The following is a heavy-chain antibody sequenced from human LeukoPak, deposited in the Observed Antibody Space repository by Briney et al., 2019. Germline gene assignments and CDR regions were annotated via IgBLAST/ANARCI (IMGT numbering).Heavy chain of an antibody. Sequence: GEFLRLSCAASGFTFTSYTMNWVRQAPGKGLEWVSHIGTGTSTVGYADSIKGRFTISRDNAKNSVDLQMSSLRVDDSAVYYCVRDKDWGFDSWGQGTLVTVSS. CDR3: VRDKDWGFDS. V-gene: IGHV3-48*01. CDR2: IGTGTSTV. J-gene: IGHJ4*02. CDR1: GFTFTSYT. D-gene: IGHD7-27*01.